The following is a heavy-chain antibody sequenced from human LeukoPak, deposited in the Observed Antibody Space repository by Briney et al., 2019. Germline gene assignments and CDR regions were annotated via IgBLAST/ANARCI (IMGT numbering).Heavy chain of an antibody. CDR1: GGSISSSSYY. J-gene: IGHJ4*02. CDR2: IYYSGNT. D-gene: IGHD3-10*01. V-gene: IGHV4-39*01. CDR3: ARGRDFAYYFDY. Sequence: SETLSLTCTVSGGSISSSSYYWGWIRQPPGKGLEWIGSIYYSGNTYYNPSLKSRVTISVDTSKDQFSLKLNSVTAADTAVYSCARGRDFAYYFDYWGQGTLVTVSS.